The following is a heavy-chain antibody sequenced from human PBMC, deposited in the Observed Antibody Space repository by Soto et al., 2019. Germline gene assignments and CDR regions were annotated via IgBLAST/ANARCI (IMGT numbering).Heavy chain of an antibody. CDR1: GGSLSGYY. D-gene: IGHD5-12*01. CDR2: VKDGGHT. CDR3: ARGQEGVVATH. Sequence: QVQLQQWGAGLLKPSETLSLNCAVTGGSLSGYYWSWIRQPPGKGLEWSGEVKDGGHTNYSPSLSGRVTISSDTSNNQFSLRLNSVTAADTGVYYCARGQEGVVATHWDQGSLVTVSS. V-gene: IGHV4-34*01. J-gene: IGHJ4*02.